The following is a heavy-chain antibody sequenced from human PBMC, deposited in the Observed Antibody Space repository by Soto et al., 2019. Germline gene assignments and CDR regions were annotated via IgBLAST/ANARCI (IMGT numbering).Heavy chain of an antibody. D-gene: IGHD3-22*01. J-gene: IGHJ5*02. V-gene: IGHV3-21*01. CDR2: ISSSSSYI. CDR1: GFTFSSYS. Sequence: GGSLRLSCAASGFTFSSYSMNWVRQAPGKGLEWVSSISSSSSYIYYADSVKGRFTISRDNAKNSLYLQMNSLRAEDTAVYYCARTKDYYDSSGYPFSWGQGTLVTVSS. CDR3: ARTKDYYDSSGYPFS.